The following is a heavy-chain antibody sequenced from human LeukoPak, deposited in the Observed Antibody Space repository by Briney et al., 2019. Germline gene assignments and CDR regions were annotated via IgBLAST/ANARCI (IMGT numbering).Heavy chain of an antibody. J-gene: IGHJ1*01. CDR2: IIPIFGTA. D-gene: IGHD2-21*01. CDR3: ARDSSEFRSLIPH. V-gene: IGHV1-69*13. Sequence: SVKVSCKASGGTFSRYAISWVRQSPGQGLEWMGGIIPIFGTANYAQKFQGRVTISADESTSTAYMELSSLRSEDTAVYYCARDSSEFRSLIPHWGQGTLVTVSS. CDR1: GGTFSRYA.